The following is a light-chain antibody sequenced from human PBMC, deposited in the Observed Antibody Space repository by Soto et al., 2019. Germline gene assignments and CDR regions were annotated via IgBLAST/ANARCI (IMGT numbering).Light chain of an antibody. CDR3: ISYTSSSTWV. J-gene: IGLJ3*02. V-gene: IGLV2-14*01. CDR2: EVS. Sequence: QSALTQPASVSGSPGQSITISCTGTSSDVGGYNYVSWYQQHPGKAPKLMIYEVSNRPSGVSDRFSGSRSGNTASLTISGLQAEDVSDYYCISYTSSSTWVFGGGTKVTVL. CDR1: SSDVGGYNY.